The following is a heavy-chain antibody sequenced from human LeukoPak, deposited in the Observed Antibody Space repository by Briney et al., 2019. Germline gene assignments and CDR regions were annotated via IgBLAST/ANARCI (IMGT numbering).Heavy chain of an antibody. CDR2: ISGSGGST. Sequence: PGGTLRLSCAASGFTFSSHGMSWVRQAPGKGLEWVSGISGSGGSTYYADSVKGRFTISRDNSKNTLYLQMNSLRAEDTAVYYCAELGITMIGGVWGKGTTVTISS. J-gene: IGHJ6*04. D-gene: IGHD3-10*02. CDR1: GFTFSSHG. CDR3: AELGITMIGGV. V-gene: IGHV3-23*01.